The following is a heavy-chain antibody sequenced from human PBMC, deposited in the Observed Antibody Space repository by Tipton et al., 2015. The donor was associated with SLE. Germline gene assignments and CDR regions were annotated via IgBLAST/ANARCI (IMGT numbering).Heavy chain of an antibody. CDR2: IYYSGST. Sequence: LRLSCAVSGYSISNGYYWGWIRQPPGKGLEWIGSIYYSGSTYYNPSLKSRVTISVDTSKNLFSLKLSSVTAADTAVYYCAKNGMITFGGVIVPNDAFDIWGQGTMVTVSS. D-gene: IGHD3-16*02. V-gene: IGHV4-38-2*01. CDR3: AKNGMITFGGVIVPNDAFDI. CDR1: GYSISNGYY. J-gene: IGHJ3*02.